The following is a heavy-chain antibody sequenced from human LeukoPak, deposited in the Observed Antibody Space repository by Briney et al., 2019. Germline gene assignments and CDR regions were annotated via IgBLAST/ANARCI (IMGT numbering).Heavy chain of an antibody. J-gene: IGHJ4*02. D-gene: IGHD2-2*01. CDR1: GFTFSSYG. CDR2: IRYDGSNK. V-gene: IGHV3-30*02. Sequence: TGGSLRLSCAASGFTFSSYGMHWVRQAPGKGLEWVAFIRYDGSNKYYADSVKGRFTISRDNSKNTLYLQMNSLRAEDTAVYYCATHCSSTSCYVYYWGQGTLVTVSS. CDR3: ATHCSSTSCYVYY.